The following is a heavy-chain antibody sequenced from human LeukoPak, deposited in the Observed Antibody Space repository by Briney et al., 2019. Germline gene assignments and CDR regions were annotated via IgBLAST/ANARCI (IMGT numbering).Heavy chain of an antibody. Sequence: GSLRLSRAASGFTFSSYSMNWVRQAPGKGLEWVSYISSSRSTIYYADSVKGRFTISRDNAKNSLYLQMNSLRAEDTAVYYCARGTGRGYSYGYYGAFDIWGQGTMVTVSS. CDR3: ARGTGRGYSYGYYGAFDI. CDR1: GFTFSSYS. CDR2: ISSSRSTI. D-gene: IGHD5-18*01. J-gene: IGHJ3*02. V-gene: IGHV3-48*01.